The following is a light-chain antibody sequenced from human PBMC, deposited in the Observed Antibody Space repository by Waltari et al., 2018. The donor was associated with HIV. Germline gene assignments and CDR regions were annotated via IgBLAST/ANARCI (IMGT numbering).Light chain of an antibody. J-gene: IGLJ2*01. CDR3: VSDAVKNLVL. V-gene: IGLV2-8*01. CDR1: SSDIGPYNF. Sequence: QSALTQPPSASGSPGQSVTISCAGTSSDIGPYNFVSWYQHHPVKAPKPMIYDVSRRSTGVPGRFAGSESGSTAALAVSGVQTEEEANYYGVSDAVKNLVLFGGGTRLTVL. CDR2: DVS.